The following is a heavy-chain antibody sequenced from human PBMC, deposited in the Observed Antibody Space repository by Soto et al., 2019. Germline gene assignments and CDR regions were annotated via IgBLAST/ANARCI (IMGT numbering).Heavy chain of an antibody. V-gene: IGHV5-10-1*01. CDR2: IDPNESQT. D-gene: IGHD3-22*01. CDR3: ARKVYDYDSGPNLQYYFDS. J-gene: IGHJ4*02. Sequence: SLKIACKGSGYSFASYWIPGVGQKPGKGLDWIGRIDPNESQTYYIPSFRGHATISVTMSITTAFPQASILDGPDTAMYYCARKVYDYDSGPNLQYYFDSWGQGTPVTVSS. CDR1: GYSFASYW.